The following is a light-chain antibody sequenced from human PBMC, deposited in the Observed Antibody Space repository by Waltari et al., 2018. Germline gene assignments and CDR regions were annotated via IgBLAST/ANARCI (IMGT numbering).Light chain of an antibody. CDR3: SAWDSSLSAWV. J-gene: IGLJ2*01. V-gene: IGLV10-54*04. Sequence: QAWLTQPPPVSKRLRPTATLTCTGNSNNIGNQGAAWLQQHQGHPPKLLSYRNNNRPSGISERFSASRSGNTASLTITGLQPEDESDYYCSAWDSSLSAWVFGGGTRLTVL. CDR2: RNN. CDR1: SNNIGNQG.